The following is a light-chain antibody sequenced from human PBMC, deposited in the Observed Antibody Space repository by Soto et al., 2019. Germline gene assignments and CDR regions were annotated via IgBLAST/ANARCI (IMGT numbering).Light chain of an antibody. CDR1: QNVSNN. J-gene: IGKJ1*01. V-gene: IGKV3D-15*01. Sequence: EIVMTQSPATLSVSPGERATLSCRASQNVSNNLAWYQQKPGQAPRLLIYDASTRAAGIPARFIGRGSGTDFTLTIRSLEPEDSAVYYCQQHLGRHTFGQGTKVDIK. CDR3: QQHLGRHT. CDR2: DAS.